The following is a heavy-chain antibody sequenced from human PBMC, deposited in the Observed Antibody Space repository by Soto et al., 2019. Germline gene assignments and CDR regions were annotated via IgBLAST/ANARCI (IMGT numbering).Heavy chain of an antibody. CDR3: ARDFFDSSDYTTNWFDP. CDR1: GDPISNSRFY. J-gene: IGHJ5*02. V-gene: IGHV4-39*01. Sequence: SETLSLTCSVSGDPISNSRFYWAWIRQPPGEGLEWIGSIYHTGNAYYNPSLKSRVTISVDTSKNQFSLKLTSVTAADAALYYCARDFFDSSDYTTNWFDPWGQGTLVTV. D-gene: IGHD3-22*01. CDR2: IYHTGNA.